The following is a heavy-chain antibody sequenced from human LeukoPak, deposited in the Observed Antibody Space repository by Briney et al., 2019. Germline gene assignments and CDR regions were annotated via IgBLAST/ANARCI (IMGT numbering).Heavy chain of an antibody. V-gene: IGHV4-59*01. CDR1: GVSISSYY. CDR2: IYYSGST. CDR3: ARAGYSSSWYGNYYYYYGMDV. J-gene: IGHJ6*02. Sequence: PSETLSLTCTVSGVSISSYYWSWIRQPPGKGLEWIGYIYYSGSTNYNPSLKSRVTISVDTSKNQFSLKLSSVTAADTAVYYCARAGYSSSWYGNYYYYYGMDVWGQGTTVTVSS. D-gene: IGHD6-13*01.